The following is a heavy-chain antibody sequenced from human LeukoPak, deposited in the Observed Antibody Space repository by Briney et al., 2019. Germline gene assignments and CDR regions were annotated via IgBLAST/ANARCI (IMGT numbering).Heavy chain of an antibody. CDR2: IIPIFGTA. CDR3: ARAGRWLQPHYLYYYYYMDV. D-gene: IGHD5-24*01. CDR1: GGTFSSYA. Sequence: SVKVSCKASGGTFSSYAISWVRQAPGQGLEWMGGIIPIFGTANYAQKFQGRVTITTDESTSTAYMELSSLRSEDTAVYYCARAGRWLQPHYLYYYYYMDVWGKGTTVTVSS. J-gene: IGHJ6*03. V-gene: IGHV1-69*05.